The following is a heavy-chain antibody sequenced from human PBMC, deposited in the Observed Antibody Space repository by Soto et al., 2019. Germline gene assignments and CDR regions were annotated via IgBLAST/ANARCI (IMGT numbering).Heavy chain of an antibody. J-gene: IGHJ4*02. V-gene: IGHV3-23*01. CDR1: GFTFSSYA. Sequence: EVQLLESGGGLVQPGGSLRLSCAASGFTFSSYAMSWVRQAPGKGLEWVSAISGSGGSTYYADSVKGRFTISRDNSKNTLYLQMNSLRAEDTAVHYCANGEQTWDSGSYGSWGQGTLVTVSS. CDR3: ANGEQTWDSGSYGS. D-gene: IGHD1-26*01. CDR2: ISGSGGST.